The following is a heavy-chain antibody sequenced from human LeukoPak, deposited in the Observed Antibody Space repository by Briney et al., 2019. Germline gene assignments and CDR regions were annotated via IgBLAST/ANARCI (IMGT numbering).Heavy chain of an antibody. J-gene: IGHJ4*02. CDR3: ARASGGGWYAVDY. V-gene: IGHV4-34*01. CDR1: GGSFSGYY. Sequence: KPSETLSLTCAVYGGSFSGYYWSWIRQPPGKGLEWIGEINHSGSTNYNPSLKSRVTISVDTSKNQFSLKLSSVTAADTALYYCARASGGGWYAVDYWGQGTLVTVSS. D-gene: IGHD6-19*01. CDR2: INHSGST.